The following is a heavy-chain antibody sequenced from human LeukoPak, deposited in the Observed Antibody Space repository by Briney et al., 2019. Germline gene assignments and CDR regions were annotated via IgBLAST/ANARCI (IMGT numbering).Heavy chain of an antibody. CDR1: GYTFTSYG. V-gene: IGHV1-2*02. CDR2: INPNSGGT. D-gene: IGHD6-13*01. J-gene: IGHJ4*02. CDR3: AREGGSIAAAGPNYFDY. Sequence: ASVKVSCKASGYTFTSYGISWVRQAPGQGLEWMGWINPNSGGTNYAQKFRGRVTMTRDTSISTAYMELSRLRSDDTAVYYCAREGGSIAAAGPNYFDYWGQGTLVTVSS.